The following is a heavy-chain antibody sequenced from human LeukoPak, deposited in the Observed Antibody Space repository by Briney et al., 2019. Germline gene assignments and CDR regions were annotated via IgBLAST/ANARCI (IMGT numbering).Heavy chain of an antibody. Sequence: PGGSLRLSCAASGFTFSTYSMNWVRQAPGKGLEWVPYISTSSSTIYYADSVKGRFTISRDNAKNSLYLQMNSLTDEDTAVYYCARDQIQHYYDSSGYYDYWGQGTLVTVSS. V-gene: IGHV3-48*02. CDR3: ARDQIQHYYDSSGYYDY. CDR2: ISTSSSTI. CDR1: GFTFSTYS. D-gene: IGHD3-22*01. J-gene: IGHJ4*02.